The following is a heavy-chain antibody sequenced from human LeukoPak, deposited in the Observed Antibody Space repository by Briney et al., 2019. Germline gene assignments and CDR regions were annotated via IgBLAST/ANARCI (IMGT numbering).Heavy chain of an antibody. Sequence: PGESLKISCKSSGYSFTSYWIGWVRPMPGKGLELMGIIYPGDSDTRYSPSFQGQVTISADKSISTAYLQWSSLKASDTAMYYCARQSPQYCSSTSCFSNWGQGTLVTVSS. CDR2: IYPGDSDT. J-gene: IGHJ4*02. D-gene: IGHD2-2*01. CDR1: GYSFTSYW. V-gene: IGHV5-51*01. CDR3: ARQSPQYCSSTSCFSN.